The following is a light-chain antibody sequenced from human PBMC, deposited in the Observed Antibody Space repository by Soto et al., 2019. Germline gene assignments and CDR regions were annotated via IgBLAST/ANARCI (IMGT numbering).Light chain of an antibody. CDR3: QLYDSSPLT. V-gene: IGKV3-20*01. J-gene: IGKJ4*01. Sequence: EIVLTQSPGTLSLSPGERATLSCRASQSVSSSYLAWDQQKPGQAPRLLIYGASSSATGIPDRFSGSGSGTDFALDISRLEPEDFAVYYCQLYDSSPLTFGGGTKGEIK. CDR1: QSVSSSY. CDR2: GAS.